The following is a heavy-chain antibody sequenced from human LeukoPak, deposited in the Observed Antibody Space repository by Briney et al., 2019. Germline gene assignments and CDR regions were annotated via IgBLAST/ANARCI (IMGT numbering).Heavy chain of an antibody. CDR2: NRSDGSDT. CDR1: GLTFSDTW. V-gene: IGHV3-74*01. J-gene: IGHJ4*02. D-gene: IGHD6-13*01. CDR3: AKSRIAAAGKYYFDY. Sequence: GGSLRLSCAASGLTFSDTWIHWVRHAPGEGRVWGSRNRSDGSDTRYAVSVKGRFTISRDNSKNTLYLQMHSLRAEDTAVYYCAKSRIAAAGKYYFDYWGQGTLVTVSS.